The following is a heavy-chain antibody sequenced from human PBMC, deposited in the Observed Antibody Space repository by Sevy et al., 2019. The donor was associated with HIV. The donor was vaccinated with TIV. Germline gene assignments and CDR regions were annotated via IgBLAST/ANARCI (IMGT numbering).Heavy chain of an antibody. CDR2: INQNGSVT. D-gene: IGHD2-15*01. V-gene: IGHV3-7*01. CDR3: VRAVATNGSF. CDR1: GFSLNSFW. J-gene: IGHJ4*02. Sequence: GGSLRLSCAASGFSLNSFWVNWVRQTPGKGLEWVANINQNGSVTYYVDSVKGRFTISRDNSRNLLYLQMTSLRVEDTALYYCVRAVATNGSFWGQGTLVTVSS.